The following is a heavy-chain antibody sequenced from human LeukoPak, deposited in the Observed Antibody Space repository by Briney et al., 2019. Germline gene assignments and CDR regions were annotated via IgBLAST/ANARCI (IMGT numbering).Heavy chain of an antibody. CDR2: IYDSGST. D-gene: IGHD6-6*01. J-gene: IGHJ5*02. V-gene: IGHV4-59*08. CDR3: ARLARGRWFDP. CDR1: SDSIRNYY. Sequence: SETLSLTCNVSSDSIRNYYWSWIRQTPGKGLEWIGHIYDSGSTNYNPSLKSRVTISVDTSKNQFSLKVSSVTAADTAVYYCARLARGRWFDPWGQGTLVTVSS.